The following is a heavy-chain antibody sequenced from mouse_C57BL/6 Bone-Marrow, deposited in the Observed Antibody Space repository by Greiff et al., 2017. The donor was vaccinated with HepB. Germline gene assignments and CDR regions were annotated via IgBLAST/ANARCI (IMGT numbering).Heavy chain of an antibody. D-gene: IGHD1-1*01. CDR1: GFNIKDDY. CDR2: IDPENGDT. CDR3: TPYSLFDY. J-gene: IGHJ2*01. Sequence: VQLQQSGAELVRPGASVKLSCTASGFNIKDDYMHWVQQRPEQGLEWIGWIDPENGDTESASKFQGKATITADTSSNKAYLQLSGLTSEDTAVYYCTPYSLFDYWGQGTTLTVAS. V-gene: IGHV14-4*01.